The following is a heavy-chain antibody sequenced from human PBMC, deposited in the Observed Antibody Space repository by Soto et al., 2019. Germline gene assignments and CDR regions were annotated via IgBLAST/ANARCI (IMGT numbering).Heavy chain of an antibody. CDR3: AKSAQVVGVWYYFDY. V-gene: IGHV3-23*01. CDR2: ISTSGGST. J-gene: IGHJ4*02. D-gene: IGHD2-15*01. Sequence: PGGSLRLSCAASGFTFSTYAMSWVRQAPGKGLEWVSAISTSGGSTYYADPVKGRFTISRDNSKNTLYLQMNSLRAEDTAVYYCAKSAQVVGVWYYFDYWGQGTLVTVSS. CDR1: GFTFSTYA.